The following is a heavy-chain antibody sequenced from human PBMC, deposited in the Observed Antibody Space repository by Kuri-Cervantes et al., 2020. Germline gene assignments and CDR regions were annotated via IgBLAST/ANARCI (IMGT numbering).Heavy chain of an antibody. J-gene: IGHJ4*02. CDR1: GFTFSSYA. V-gene: IGHV3-64*02. CDR2: ISSNGGST. CDR3: TKAVAGNPPDY. D-gene: IGHD6-19*01. Sequence: GGSLRLSCAASGFTFSSYAMHWVRQAPGEGLEYVSAISSNGGSTYYADSVKGRFTISRDNSKNTLYLQMGSLRAEDMAVYYCTKAVAGNPPDYWGQGTLVTVSS.